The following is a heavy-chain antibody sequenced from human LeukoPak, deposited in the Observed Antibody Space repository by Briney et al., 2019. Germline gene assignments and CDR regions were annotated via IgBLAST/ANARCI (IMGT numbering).Heavy chain of an antibody. CDR3: ASGGEDFDY. Sequence: PGGSLRLSCAASGFTFSDYYMSWIRQAPGKGLEWVAFIRYDGSNKYYADSVKGRFTISRDNAKNSLYLQMNSLRAEDTAVYYCASGGEDFDYWGQGTLVTVSS. D-gene: IGHD3-10*01. CDR1: GFTFSDYY. V-gene: IGHV3-30*02. CDR2: IRYDGSNK. J-gene: IGHJ4*02.